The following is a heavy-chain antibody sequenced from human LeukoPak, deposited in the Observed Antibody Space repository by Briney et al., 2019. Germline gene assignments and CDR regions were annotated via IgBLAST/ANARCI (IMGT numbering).Heavy chain of an antibody. D-gene: IGHD1-26*01. J-gene: IGHJ4*02. Sequence: PGGSLRLSCAAFGFTFSSYAMHWVRRAPGKGLQWVADISYDGSNKYYADSVKGRFTISRDNSKNTLYLQMNSLRAEDTAVYYCARDHVGYFDYWGQGTLVTVSS. CDR1: GFTFSSYA. V-gene: IGHV3-30-3*01. CDR2: ISYDGSNK. CDR3: ARDHVGYFDY.